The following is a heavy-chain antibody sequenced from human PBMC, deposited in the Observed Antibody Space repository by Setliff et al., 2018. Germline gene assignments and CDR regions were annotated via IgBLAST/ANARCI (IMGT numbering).Heavy chain of an antibody. CDR3: AREIGYYYYYYMDV. CDR2: IFLTGST. V-gene: IGHV4-61*10. Sequence: SETLSLTCIVSGESIDSVATGNHYWNWIRQPVGKGLEWIGHIFLTGSTDYDPSFRSRVTISVDTSKNQFSLKLSSVTAADTAVYYCAREIGYYYYYYMDVWAKGPRSPSP. J-gene: IGHJ6*03. CDR1: GESIDSVATGNHY.